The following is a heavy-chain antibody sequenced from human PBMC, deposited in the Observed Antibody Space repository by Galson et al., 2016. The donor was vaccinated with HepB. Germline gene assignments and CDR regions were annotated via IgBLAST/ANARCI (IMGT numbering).Heavy chain of an antibody. CDR3: ARAGAEVTRFSDY. CDR2: ISGDSTNK. V-gene: IGHV1-18*01. CDR1: GYSFITYG. D-gene: IGHD4-17*01. J-gene: IGHJ4*02. Sequence: SVKVSCKASGYSFITYGVTWVRQAPGQGLEWMGWISGDSTNKNYAQKLQGRVTLTTDTSTSTAYMELRSLTSDDTAVYYCARAGAEVTRFSDYWGQGTRASVSS.